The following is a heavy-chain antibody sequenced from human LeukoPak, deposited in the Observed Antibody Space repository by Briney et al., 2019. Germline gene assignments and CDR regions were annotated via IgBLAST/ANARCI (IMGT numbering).Heavy chain of an antibody. CDR3: ARDVADSSGYCYPQ. CDR2: IYSSGTT. Sequence: GGSLRLSCAASGFTVSSNYMTWVRQAPGKGLEWVSVIYSSGTTYYTDSVKGRFTISRDNSKNTLYLQMNSLRAEDTAVYFCARDVADSSGYCYPQWGQGTLVTVSS. CDR1: GFTVSSNY. D-gene: IGHD3-22*01. V-gene: IGHV3-66*01. J-gene: IGHJ4*02.